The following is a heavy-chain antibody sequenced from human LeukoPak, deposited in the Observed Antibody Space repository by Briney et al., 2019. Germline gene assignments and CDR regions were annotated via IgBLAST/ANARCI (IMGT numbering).Heavy chain of an antibody. CDR1: GFALRNYD. Sequence: PGGSLRLSCAASGFALRNYDIHWVRQTTGKGLEWVAAIDTAGETYYAGSVKGRFTISRGNAKNSLDLQMNSLRAGDTAVYYCARALLYDILSGHFHFDSWGKGSLVTVSS. J-gene: IGHJ4*02. CDR2: IDTAGET. V-gene: IGHV3-13*01. CDR3: ARALLYDILSGHFHFDS. D-gene: IGHD3-9*01.